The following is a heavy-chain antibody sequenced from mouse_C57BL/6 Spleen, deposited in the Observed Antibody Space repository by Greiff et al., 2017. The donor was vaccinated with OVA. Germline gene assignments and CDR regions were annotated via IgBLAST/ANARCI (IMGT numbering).Heavy chain of an antibody. D-gene: IGHD1-1*01. CDR2: IHPNSGST. CDR1: GYTFTSYW. V-gene: IGHV1-64*01. Sequence: QVQLQQPGAELVKPGASVKLSCKASGYTFTSYWMHWVKQRPGQGLEWIGMIHPNSGSTNYNEKFKSKATLTVDKSSSTAYMQLSSLTAEDSAVYYGAKVPYGAMDYWGQGTSVTVSS. J-gene: IGHJ4*01. CDR3: AKVPYGAMDY.